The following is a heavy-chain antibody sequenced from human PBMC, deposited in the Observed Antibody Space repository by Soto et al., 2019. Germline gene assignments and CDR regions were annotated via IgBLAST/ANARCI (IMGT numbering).Heavy chain of an antibody. Sequence: QITLRESGPPVLKSTETLTLTCTFSGVSLTTNGVGVGWIRQSPGRAPEWPAIIYWDDDKRYSPSLQNRLTITKDAPKKQVVRRLTYMDPVDTATYFCVHRRRRTGSWSTGDFDYWGQGTPVTVFS. CDR2: IYWDDDK. J-gene: IGHJ4*02. CDR1: GVSLTTNGVG. V-gene: IGHV2-5*02. CDR3: VHRRRRTGSWSTGDFDY. D-gene: IGHD6-13*01.